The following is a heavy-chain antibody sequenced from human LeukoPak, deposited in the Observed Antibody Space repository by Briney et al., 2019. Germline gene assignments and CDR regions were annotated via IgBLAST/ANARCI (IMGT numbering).Heavy chain of an antibody. J-gene: IGHJ3*02. Sequence: SETLSLTCTVSGGSLSSSSYYWSWVRQPPGKGLEWIGYIYYSGSTNYNPSLKSRVTISVDTSKNQFSLKLSSVTAADTAVYYCTRGGAWGAAFDIWGQGTMVTVSS. D-gene: IGHD1-26*01. CDR2: IYYSGST. CDR1: GGSLSSSSYY. CDR3: TRGGAWGAAFDI. V-gene: IGHV4-61*01.